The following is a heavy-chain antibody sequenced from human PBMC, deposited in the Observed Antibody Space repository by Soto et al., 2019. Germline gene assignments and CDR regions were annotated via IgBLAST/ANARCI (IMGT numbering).Heavy chain of an antibody. CDR2: ISSDGSDK. Sequence: QVQLVESGGGVVQPGTSLRLSCAASGFTFNNYGMHWVRQAPGTGLEWVAAISSDGSDKYYADSVKGRLTISRDNSKNTLYLQMHSLRAEDRAVYYCAKDQGIAASHGIDWGQGTMVTVSS. CDR1: GFTFNNYG. V-gene: IGHV3-30*18. CDR3: AKDQGIAASHGID. J-gene: IGHJ3*01. D-gene: IGHD6-13*01.